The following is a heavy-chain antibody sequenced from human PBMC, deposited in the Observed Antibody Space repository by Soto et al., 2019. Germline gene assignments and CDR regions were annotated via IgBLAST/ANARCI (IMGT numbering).Heavy chain of an antibody. CDR1: GYTFTSYG. CDR2: ISAYNGNT. CDR3: AREGFGYDFWSGYYTDYYYYGMDV. J-gene: IGHJ6*02. V-gene: IGHV1-18*01. D-gene: IGHD3-3*01. Sequence: ASVKVSCKASGYTFTSYGISWVRQAPGQGLEWMGWISAYNGNTNYAQKLQGRVTMTTDTSTSTAYMELRSRRSDDTAVYYCAREGFGYDFWSGYYTDYYYYGMDVWGQGTTVTVSS.